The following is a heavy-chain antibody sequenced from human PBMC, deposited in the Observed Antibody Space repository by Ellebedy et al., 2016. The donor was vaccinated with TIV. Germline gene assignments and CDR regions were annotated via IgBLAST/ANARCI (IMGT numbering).Heavy chain of an antibody. CDR3: ARDISDIVVVVAATGLGY. D-gene: IGHD2-15*01. Sequence: SVKVSXKASGGTFSSYAISWVRQAPGQGLEWMGGIIPIFGTANYAQKFQGRVTITADESTSTAYMELSSLRSEDTAVYYCARDISDIVVVVAATGLGYWGQGTLVTVSS. J-gene: IGHJ4*02. V-gene: IGHV1-69*13. CDR2: IIPIFGTA. CDR1: GGTFSSYA.